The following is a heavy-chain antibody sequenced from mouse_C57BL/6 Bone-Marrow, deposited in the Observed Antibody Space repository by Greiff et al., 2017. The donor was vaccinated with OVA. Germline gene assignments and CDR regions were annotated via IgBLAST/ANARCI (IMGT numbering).Heavy chain of an antibody. CDR2: IYPGSGST. CDR3: ARGGAVPHYFDY. J-gene: IGHJ2*01. D-gene: IGHD1-1*01. CDR1: GYTFTSYW. Sequence: VQLQQSGAELVKPGASVKMSCKASGYTFTSYWITWVKQRPGQGLEWIGDIYPGSGSTNYNEKFKSKATLTVDTSSSTAYMQLSSLTSEDSAVYYCARGGAVPHYFDYWGQGTTLTVSS. V-gene: IGHV1-55*01.